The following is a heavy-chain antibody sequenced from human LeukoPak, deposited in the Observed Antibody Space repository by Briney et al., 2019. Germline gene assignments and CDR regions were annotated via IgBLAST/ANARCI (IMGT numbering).Heavy chain of an antibody. CDR1: GFTFSSCG. Sequence: GGSLRLSCAASGFTFSSCGMHWVRQAPGKGLEWVAVIWYDGSNKYYADSVKGRFTISRDNAKNTLYLQVNNLRAEDTAVYYCARGLNSNRSGLDFWGQGTLLTVSS. CDR3: ARGLNSNRSGLDF. V-gene: IGHV3-33*03. CDR2: IWYDGSNK. D-gene: IGHD1-14*01. J-gene: IGHJ4*02.